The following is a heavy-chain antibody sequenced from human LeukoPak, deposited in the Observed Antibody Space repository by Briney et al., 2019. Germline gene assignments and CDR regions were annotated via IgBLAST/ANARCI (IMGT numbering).Heavy chain of an antibody. CDR2: INPNSGGT. CDR1: GYTFTGYY. V-gene: IGHV1-2*02. J-gene: IGHJ6*02. CDR3: PSDYGDYVWSMDV. D-gene: IGHD4-17*01. Sequence: ASVKVSCKASGYTFTGYYMHWVRQAPGQGLEWMGWINPNSGGTNYAQKFQGRVTLTRDTSISTAYMELSRLRSDDTAVYYCPSDYGDYVWSMDVWGQGTTVTVSS.